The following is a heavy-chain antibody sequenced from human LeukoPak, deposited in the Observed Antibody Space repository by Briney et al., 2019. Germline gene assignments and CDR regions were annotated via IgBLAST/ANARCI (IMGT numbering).Heavy chain of an antibody. V-gene: IGHV5-51*01. CDR2: IYPGDSDT. D-gene: IGHD6-13*01. CDR3: ARRLAAANYYYYGMDV. J-gene: IGHJ6*02. Sequence: GESLKISCKGSGYSFTSYWIGWVRQMPGKGLEWMGIIYPGDSDTRYSPSFQGQVTISADKSISTAYLQWSSLKASDTAMCYCARRLAAANYYYYGMDVWGQGTTVTVSS. CDR1: GYSFTSYW.